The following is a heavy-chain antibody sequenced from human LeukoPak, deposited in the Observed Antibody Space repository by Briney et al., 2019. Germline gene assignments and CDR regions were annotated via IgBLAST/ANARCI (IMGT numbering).Heavy chain of an antibody. J-gene: IGHJ5*02. D-gene: IGHD2-15*01. Sequence: SETLSLTCTVSGGSISSGSYYWSWIRQPAGKGLEWIGRIYTSGSTNYNPSLKSRVTISADTSKNQFSLKLSSVTAADTAVYYCARDSCSGGSCYSSWFDPWGQGTLVTVSS. CDR3: ARDSCSGGSCYSSWFDP. V-gene: IGHV4-61*02. CDR1: GGSISSGSYY. CDR2: IYTSGST.